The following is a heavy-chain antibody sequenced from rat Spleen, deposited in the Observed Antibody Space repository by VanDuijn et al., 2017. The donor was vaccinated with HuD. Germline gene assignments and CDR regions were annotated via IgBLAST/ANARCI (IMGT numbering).Heavy chain of an antibody. CDR3: AREAYYYSGDGYWYFDF. CDR2: ISSSTSYI. CDR1: GFTFSNYG. V-gene: IGHV5-34*01. Sequence: EVQLVESGGGLVQPGRSLKLSCLASGFTFSNYGMNWIRQTPGKGLEWVASISSSTSYISYADTRKGRFTISRDNARNTLYLQMTSLRSEDTALYYCAREAYYYSGDGYWYFDFWGPGTVVTVSS. D-gene: IGHD1-1*01. J-gene: IGHJ1*01.